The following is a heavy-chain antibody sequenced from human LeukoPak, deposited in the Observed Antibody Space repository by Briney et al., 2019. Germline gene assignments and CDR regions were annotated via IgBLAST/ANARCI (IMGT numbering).Heavy chain of an antibody. CDR2: IYYSGST. V-gene: IGHV4-39*01. CDR3: ARWGMYYDFWSGNDAFDI. Sequence: SETLSLTCTVSGGSISSSSYYWGWIRQPPGKGLEWIGSIYYSGSTYYNPSLKSRVTISVDTSKNQFSLKLSSVTAADTAVYYCARWGMYYDFWSGNDAFDIWGQETMVTVSS. D-gene: IGHD3-3*01. CDR1: GGSISSSSYY. J-gene: IGHJ3*02.